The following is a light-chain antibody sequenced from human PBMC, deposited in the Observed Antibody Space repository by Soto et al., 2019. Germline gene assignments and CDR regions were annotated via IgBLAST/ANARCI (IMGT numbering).Light chain of an antibody. J-gene: IGKJ1*01. Sequence: EIVMTQSPATLSVSPGERATLYCRASQSVSSNLAWYQQKPGQAPRLLIYGASTRATGIPARFSGSGSGTEFTLTISSLQSEDFAVYYCKHYNNWPRTFGKGTKVEIK. CDR1: QSVSSN. V-gene: IGKV3-15*01. CDR2: GAS. CDR3: KHYNNWPRT.